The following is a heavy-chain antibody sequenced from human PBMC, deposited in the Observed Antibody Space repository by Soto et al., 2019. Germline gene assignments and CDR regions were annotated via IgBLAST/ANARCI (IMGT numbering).Heavy chain of an antibody. D-gene: IGHD3-10*02. CDR3: ARAVATCFCSDS. J-gene: IGHJ5*01. CDR2: IKPDGAER. Sequence: EVQLVESGGGLVQPGGSLRLSCAASGFTFGSHWMNWVRQAPGKGLEWVANIKPDGAERDYVDSVKGRFTISRDNAKNSLYLQMNSLRAEDTAVYYCARAVATCFCSDSWGQGTLVTVSS. CDR1: GFTFGSHW. V-gene: IGHV3-7*01.